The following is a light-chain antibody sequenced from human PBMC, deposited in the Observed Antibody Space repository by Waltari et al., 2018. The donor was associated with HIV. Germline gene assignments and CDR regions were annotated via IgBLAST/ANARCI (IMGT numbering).Light chain of an antibody. CDR3: GTWDRSLTTGL. V-gene: IGLV1-51*02. CDR2: EDD. J-gene: IGLJ3*02. Sequence: QSVLTQPPSVSAAPGQKVSISCSGSSSNIGNNYVSWYQQLPGTAPKLLIYEDDRRPSGIPDRFSATKSGASATLDITGLQIGDEADYYCGTWDRSLTTGLCGGGTKLTVL. CDR1: SSNIGNNY.